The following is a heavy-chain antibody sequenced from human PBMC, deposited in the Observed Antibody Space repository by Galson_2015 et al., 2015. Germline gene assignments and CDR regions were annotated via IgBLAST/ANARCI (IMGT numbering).Heavy chain of an antibody. CDR2: VSASGTNT. CDR3: AKDLQMSR. V-gene: IGHV3-23*01. J-gene: IGHJ4*02. D-gene: IGHD5-24*01. Sequence: SLRISCAASGFTFSSAAMTWVRQVPGTGLVWVSVVSASGTNTYYADSVKGRFTIYRDNAKNTLYLQMNSLRDDDTAVYYCAKDLQMSRWGQGTLVTVSS. CDR1: GFTFSSAA.